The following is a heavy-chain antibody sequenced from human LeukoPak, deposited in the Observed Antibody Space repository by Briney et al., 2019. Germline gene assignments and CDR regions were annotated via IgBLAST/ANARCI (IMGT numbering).Heavy chain of an antibody. CDR3: VIWGDYDVLTGYYVPDY. V-gene: IGHV3-23*01. Sequence: PGGSLILSCVASGFTFSNYAMSWVRQAPGKGLEWDSAITGSGTNRYYADSLKGRFTTSRDNSKNTVFLQMNSLRHEDTAIYYCVIWGDYDVLTGYYVPDYWGQGTLVTVAS. D-gene: IGHD3-9*01. CDR2: ITGSGTNR. J-gene: IGHJ4*02. CDR1: GFTFSNYA.